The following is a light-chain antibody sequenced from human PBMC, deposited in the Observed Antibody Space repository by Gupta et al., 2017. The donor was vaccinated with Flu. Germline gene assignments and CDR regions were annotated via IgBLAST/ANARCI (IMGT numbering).Light chain of an antibody. CDR3: LQYNRYSPCLT. CDR2: KAS. V-gene: IGKV1-5*03. Sequence: DIQMTQSPSTLSASVGDRVAITCRASQSISSWLAWYKQKPGKAPKLLIYKASTLERGVPSRCSGSGAGTEFTLTISSRQPDDFATYHCLQYNRYSPCLTFGHGTRVDIK. J-gene: IGKJ3*01. CDR1: QSISSW.